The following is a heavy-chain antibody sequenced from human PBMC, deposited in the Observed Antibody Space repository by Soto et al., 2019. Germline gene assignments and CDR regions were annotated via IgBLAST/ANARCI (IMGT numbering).Heavy chain of an antibody. V-gene: IGHV3-15*07. Sequence: SVSNAWMNWVRQAPGKGLEWVGRIKSKTDGGTTDYAAPVKGSFTISRDDSKNTLYLQMNSLKTEDTAVYYCPRDAFDIWGQGTMVTVSS. CDR3: PRDAFDI. CDR1: SVSNAW. J-gene: IGHJ3*02. CDR2: IKSKTDGGTT.